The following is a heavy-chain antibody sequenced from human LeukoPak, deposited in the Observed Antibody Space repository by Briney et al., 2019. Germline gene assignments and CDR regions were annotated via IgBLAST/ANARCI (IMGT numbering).Heavy chain of an antibody. J-gene: IGHJ4*02. CDR2: ISAYNSNT. D-gene: IGHD5-12*01. Sequence: GASLKVSCKASGYTFSSYGISWVRQAPGQGLEWMGWISAYNSNTNFAQEFQGRVTMTTDTSTSTASMELRSLRSDDTAVYYCARDQGIYNHRIIDYWGQGTLVTVSS. V-gene: IGHV1-18*01. CDR3: ARDQGIYNHRIIDY. CDR1: GYTFSSYG.